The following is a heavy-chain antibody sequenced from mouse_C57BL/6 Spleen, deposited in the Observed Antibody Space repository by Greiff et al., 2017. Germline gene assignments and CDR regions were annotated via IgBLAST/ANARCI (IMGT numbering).Heavy chain of an antibody. Sequence: VQLQQSGAELVRPGTSVKVSCKASGYAFTNYLIEWVKQRPGQGLEWIGVINPGSGGTNYNEKFKGKATLTADKSSSTAYMQLSSLTSEDSAVYCCARDDGYYAMDYWGQGTSVTVSS. V-gene: IGHV1-54*01. CDR3: ARDDGYYAMDY. D-gene: IGHD2-3*01. J-gene: IGHJ4*01. CDR2: INPGSGGT. CDR1: GYAFTNYL.